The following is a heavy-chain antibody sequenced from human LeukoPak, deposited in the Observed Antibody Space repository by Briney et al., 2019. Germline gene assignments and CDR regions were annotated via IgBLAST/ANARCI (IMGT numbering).Heavy chain of an antibody. CDR3: ARVAGKYSSSWALGCDYYMDV. D-gene: IGHD6-13*01. CDR1: GGSISSSSYY. J-gene: IGHJ6*03. Sequence: KTSETLSLTCTVSGGSISSSSYYWGWIRQPPGKGLEWIGSIYYSGSTYYNPSLKSRVTISVDTSKNQFSLKLSSVTAAGTAVYYCARVAGKYSSSWALGCDYYMDVWGKGTTVTVSS. CDR2: IYYSGST. V-gene: IGHV4-39*07.